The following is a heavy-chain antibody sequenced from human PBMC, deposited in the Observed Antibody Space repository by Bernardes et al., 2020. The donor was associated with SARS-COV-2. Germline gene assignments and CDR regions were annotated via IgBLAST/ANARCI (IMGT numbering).Heavy chain of an antibody. J-gene: IGHJ4*02. Sequence: LRLSCSASGFTFDDFAMHWVRHSPGKGLEWVSGISWNSGSIGYAASVKGRFTISRDNAKNSLYLQMNSLRPDDTALYYCAKDYETGELGIAVEGYCGHWGQGTLVTVSS. V-gene: IGHV3-9*01. CDR2: ISWNSGSI. CDR3: AKDYETGELGIAVEGYCGH. D-gene: IGHD6-19*01. CDR1: GFTFDDFA.